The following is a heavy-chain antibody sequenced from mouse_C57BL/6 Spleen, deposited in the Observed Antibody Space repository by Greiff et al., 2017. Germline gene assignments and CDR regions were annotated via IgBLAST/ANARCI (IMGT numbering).Heavy chain of an antibody. CDR3: ARHITTVVADY. V-gene: IGHV1-82*01. CDR2: IYPGDGDT. CDR1: GYAFSSSW. J-gene: IGHJ2*01. D-gene: IGHD1-1*01. Sequence: VKLMESGPELVKPGASVKISCKASGYAFSSSWMNWVKQRPGKGLEWIGRIYPGDGDTNYNGKFKGKATLTADKSSSTAYMQLSSLTSEDSAVYFCARHITTVVADYWGQGTTLTVSS.